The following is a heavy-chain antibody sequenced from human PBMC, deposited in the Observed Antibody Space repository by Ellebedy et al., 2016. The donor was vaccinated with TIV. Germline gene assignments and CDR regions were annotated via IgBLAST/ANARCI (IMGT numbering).Heavy chain of an antibody. V-gene: IGHV3-33*06. J-gene: IGHJ5*02. CDR3: ANDPQEIYDSSFDP. CDR1: GFNFSSSG. CDR2: IWYDGSNK. D-gene: IGHD3-22*01. Sequence: GGSLRLXXAASGFNFSSSGMHWVRQAPGKGLEWVAVIWYDGSNKYYADSVKGRFTISRDNSKNTLYLQMNSLRAEDTAVYYCANDPQEIYDSSFDPWGQGTLVTVSS.